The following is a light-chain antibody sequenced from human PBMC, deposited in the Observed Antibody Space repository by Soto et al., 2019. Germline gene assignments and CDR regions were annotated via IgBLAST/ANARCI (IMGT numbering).Light chain of an antibody. CDR3: QQYGSSPWT. CDR2: GAS. CDR1: QTVSSSY. Sequence: EIVLTKSPGTMSLSPGERATLSCRASQTVSSSYLAWYQQTPGQAPRLVVYGASSRATGIPERFSGSGSGTDFTLTICRLEPEDFAVYYCQQYGSSPWTFGQGTKVDI. V-gene: IGKV3-20*01. J-gene: IGKJ1*01.